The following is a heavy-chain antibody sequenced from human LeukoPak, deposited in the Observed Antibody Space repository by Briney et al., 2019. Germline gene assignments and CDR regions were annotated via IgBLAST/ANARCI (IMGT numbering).Heavy chain of an antibody. CDR2: IYSDNT. CDR1: GFTVSSNS. D-gene: IGHD4/OR15-4a*01. J-gene: IGHJ4*02. V-gene: IGHV3-53*01. Sequence: GGSLRLSCTAYGFTVSSNSMSWVRQAPGKGLEWVSFIYSDNTHYSDSVKGRFTISRDNSKNTLYLQMNSLRAEDTAVYYCARRAGAYSHPYDYWGQGTLVTVS. CDR3: ARRAGAYSHPYDY.